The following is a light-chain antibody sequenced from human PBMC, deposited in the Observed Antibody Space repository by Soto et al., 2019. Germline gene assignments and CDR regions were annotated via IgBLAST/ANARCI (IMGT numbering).Light chain of an antibody. Sequence: QSALTQPASMSGSPGQSITISCTGTSSDVGFYNYVSWYQQHPGKAPKLMIYHVSNRPSGVSTRFSGSKSANTASLTISGLQAEDETDYYCSSYTTSNTVVFGGGTKLTVL. J-gene: IGLJ3*02. CDR3: SSYTTSNTVV. CDR2: HVS. V-gene: IGLV2-14*03. CDR1: SSDVGFYNY.